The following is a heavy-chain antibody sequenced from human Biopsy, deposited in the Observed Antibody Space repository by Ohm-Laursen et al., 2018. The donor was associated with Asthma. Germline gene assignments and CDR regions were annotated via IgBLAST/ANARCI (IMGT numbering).Heavy chain of an antibody. CDR2: IYYSGTT. D-gene: IGHD6-13*01. CDR3: VRGSSSWHHGPFHYYYGLDV. J-gene: IGHJ6*02. CDR1: SGSGGYMRSGNYY. V-gene: IGHV4-39*01. Sequence: SDTLSLTCSLSSGSGGYMRSGNYYWGWIRQPPRKGLEWIGSIYYSGTTYYNPSLESRVTVSADTSKNQFSLKLTSVTAADTAAYYCVRGSSSWHHGPFHYYYGLDVWGQGTTATVSS.